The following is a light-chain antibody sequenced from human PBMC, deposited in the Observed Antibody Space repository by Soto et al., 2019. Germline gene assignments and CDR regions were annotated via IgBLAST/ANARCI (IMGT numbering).Light chain of an antibody. J-gene: IGKJ3*01. V-gene: IGKV4-1*01. CDR1: QNLLYSSDNKNY. CDR2: WAS. CDR3: QQYYSTPRS. Sequence: DIVMTQSPDSLAVSLGERATINCRSSQNLLYSSDNKNYLAWFQHKPGQPPKLLLYWASTRESGVPDRFTGSGSGTDFTLTISSLQAEDVAVYYCQQYYSTPRSFGPGTKVNIK.